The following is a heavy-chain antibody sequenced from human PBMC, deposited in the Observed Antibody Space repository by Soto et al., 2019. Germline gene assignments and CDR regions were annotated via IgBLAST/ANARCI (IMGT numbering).Heavy chain of an antibody. CDR3: ARGEAAAATYGMDV. CDR1: GYSFTNYW. V-gene: IGHV5-51*01. CDR2: IFPGDSDT. D-gene: IGHD6-13*01. Sequence: GESLKISCKGSGYSFTNYWIGWVRQKPGKGLEWMGTIFPGDSDTRYSPSFQGQVAISADKSISTAYLQWSSLKASDTAMYYCARGEAAAATYGMDVWGQGTTVTVSS. J-gene: IGHJ6*02.